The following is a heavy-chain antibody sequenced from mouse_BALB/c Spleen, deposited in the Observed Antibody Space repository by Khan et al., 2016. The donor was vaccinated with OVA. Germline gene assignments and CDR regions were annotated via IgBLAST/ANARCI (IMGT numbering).Heavy chain of an antibody. J-gene: IGHJ4*01. Sequence: QVQLQQSGAELARPGASVKMSCKASGYTFTSNTMHWVKQRPGQGPEWIGYINPSSGFTNFNQKFKDKATLTADKSSSTAYMQLSSLTSEDSAVFYCARRTTVYAMDYWGQGTSVTVSS. V-gene: IGHV1-4*01. CDR2: INPSSGFT. CDR1: GYTFTSNT. D-gene: IGHD1-1*01. CDR3: ARRTTVYAMDY.